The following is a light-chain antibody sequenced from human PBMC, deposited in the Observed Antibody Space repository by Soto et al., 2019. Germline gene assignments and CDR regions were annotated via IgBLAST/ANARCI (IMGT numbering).Light chain of an antibody. CDR2: DAS. V-gene: IGKV1-5*01. J-gene: IGKJ2*01. CDR1: QSISSW. CDR3: QQYNTYSYT. Sequence: DIQMTQSPSTLSASVGDRVTITCRASQSISSWLAWYQQKPGKAPKLLIYDASSLESRVPSSFSGSGSGTEFTLTISGLRPDDFATYYCQQYNTYSYTFGQGTKLEIK.